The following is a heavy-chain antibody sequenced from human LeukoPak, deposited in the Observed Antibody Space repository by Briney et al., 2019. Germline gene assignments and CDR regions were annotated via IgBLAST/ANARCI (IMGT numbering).Heavy chain of an antibody. Sequence: PSGTLSLTCTVSGGSISTYYWSWIRQPSGKGLEWIAYIHYSGSTNYSPWLKSRVSISLDTSKNQFSLKLTSVTAADTAVYYCARHLNTDMVKAHFDYWGQGALVTVSS. CDR1: GGSISTYY. V-gene: IGHV4-59*08. D-gene: IGHD5-18*01. CDR3: ARHLNTDMVKAHFDY. J-gene: IGHJ4*02. CDR2: IHYSGST.